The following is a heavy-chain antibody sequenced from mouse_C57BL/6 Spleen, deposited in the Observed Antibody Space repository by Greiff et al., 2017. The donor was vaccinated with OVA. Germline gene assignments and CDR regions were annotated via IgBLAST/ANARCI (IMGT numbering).Heavy chain of an antibody. CDR3: ARDMGT. CDR2: ISYDGSN. CDR1: GYSITSGYY. D-gene: IGHD2-1*01. J-gene: IGHJ3*01. Sequence: VQLQQSGPGLVKPSQSLSLTCSVTGYSITSGYYWNWIRQFPGNKLEWMGYISYDGSNNYNPSLKNRISITRDTSKNQFFLKLNSVTTEDTATYYCARDMGTWGQGTLVTVSA. V-gene: IGHV3-6*01.